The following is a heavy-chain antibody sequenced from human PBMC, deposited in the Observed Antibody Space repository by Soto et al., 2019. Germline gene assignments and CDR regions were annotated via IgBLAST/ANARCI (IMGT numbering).Heavy chain of an antibody. CDR1: GGTFSSYA. V-gene: IGHV1-69*01. CDR3: ARGEVRTMVRGRGQPPFDY. Sequence: QVQLVQSGAEVKKPGSSVKVSCKASGGTFSSYAISWVRQAPGQGLEWMGGIIPIFGTANYAQKFQGRVTITEDESTSTAYMELSSLRSEDTAVYYCARGEVRTMVRGRGQPPFDYWGQGTLVTVSS. CDR2: IIPIFGTA. D-gene: IGHD3-10*01. J-gene: IGHJ4*02.